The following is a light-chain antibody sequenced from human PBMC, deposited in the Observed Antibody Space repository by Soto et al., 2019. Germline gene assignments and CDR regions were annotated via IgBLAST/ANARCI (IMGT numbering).Light chain of an antibody. Sequence: DIQMTQSPPSLYASVGDRVTITCRASQSISNYLNWYQHKVGGAPKLLISAASTLQSGVPSRFSGSGSGTDFTLTISNLQPEDFASYYCQQGYSTFRTFGQGTKVDIK. V-gene: IGKV1-39*01. J-gene: IGKJ1*01. CDR2: AAS. CDR3: QQGYSTFRT. CDR1: QSISNY.